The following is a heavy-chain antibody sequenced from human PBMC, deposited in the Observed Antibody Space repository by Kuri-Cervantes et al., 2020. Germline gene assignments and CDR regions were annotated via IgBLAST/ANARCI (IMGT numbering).Heavy chain of an antibody. CDR2: ISAYTGDT. J-gene: IGHJ4*02. D-gene: IGHD3-10*01. CDR3: ARGGPTGSGSYAWA. CDR1: RNTFTNYG. V-gene: IGHV1-18*01. Sequence: ASVKVSCKASRNTFTNYGVSWVRQAPGQGLEWMGWISAYTGDTNYAQKLQDRVTMTTDTSKSIAYTELRSLRSDDTAVYYCARGGPTGSGSYAWAWGQGTLVTVSS.